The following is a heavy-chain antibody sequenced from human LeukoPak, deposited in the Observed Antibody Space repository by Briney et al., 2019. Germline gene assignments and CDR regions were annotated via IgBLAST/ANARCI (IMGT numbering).Heavy chain of an antibody. CDR3: AGEGGSGSYYNVVYYGMDV. Sequence: GGSLRLSCAASGFTFSSYWMSWVRQAPGKGLEWVANIKQDGSEKYYVDSVKGRFTISRDNAKNSLYLQMNSLRAEDTAVYYCAGEGGSGSYYNVVYYGMDVWGQGTTVTVSS. V-gene: IGHV3-7*01. CDR1: GFTFSSYW. CDR2: IKQDGSEK. J-gene: IGHJ6*02. D-gene: IGHD3-10*01.